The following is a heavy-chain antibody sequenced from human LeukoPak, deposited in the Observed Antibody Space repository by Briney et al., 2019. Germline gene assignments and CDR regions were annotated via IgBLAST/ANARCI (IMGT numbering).Heavy chain of an antibody. Sequence: LRLSCAASGFTFSSYGMHWVRQAPGKGLEWVAVISYDGSNKYYADSVKGRFTISRDNSKNTLYLQMNSLRAEDTAVYYCAKDGGDYGNYYYYGMDVWGKGTTVTVSS. CDR1: GFTFSSYG. CDR3: AKDGGDYGNYYYYGMDV. J-gene: IGHJ6*04. CDR2: ISYDGSNK. D-gene: IGHD4-17*01. V-gene: IGHV3-30*18.